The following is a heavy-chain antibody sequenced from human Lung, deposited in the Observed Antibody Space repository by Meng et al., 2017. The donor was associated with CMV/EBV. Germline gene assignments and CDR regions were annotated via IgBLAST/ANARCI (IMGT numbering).Heavy chain of an antibody. V-gene: IGHV3-20*04. D-gene: IGHD2-2*01. CDR3: ARDRDPAGDALDI. J-gene: IGHJ3*02. CDR1: GFTFDDYG. Sequence: GESLKISCSTSGFTFDDYGMSWVRQAPGKGLEWVSGINWNGGSTGYADSVKGRFTISRDNAKNSLYLQMNSLRAEDTALYYCARDRDPAGDALDIWGQGTMVT. CDR2: INWNGGST.